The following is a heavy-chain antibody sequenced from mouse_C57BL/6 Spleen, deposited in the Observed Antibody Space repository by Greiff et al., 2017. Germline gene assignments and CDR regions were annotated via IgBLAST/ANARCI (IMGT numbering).Heavy chain of an antibody. J-gene: IGHJ3*01. Sequence: EVKLVESGGGLVKPGGSLKLSCAASGFTFSSYTMSWVRQTPEKRLEWVATISGGGGNTYYPDSVKGRFTISRDNAKNTLYLQMSSLRSEDTALYYCARRGNYDEAWFAYWGQGTLVTVSA. V-gene: IGHV5-9*01. CDR1: GFTFSSYT. D-gene: IGHD2-4*01. CDR3: ARRGNYDEAWFAY. CDR2: ISGGGGNT.